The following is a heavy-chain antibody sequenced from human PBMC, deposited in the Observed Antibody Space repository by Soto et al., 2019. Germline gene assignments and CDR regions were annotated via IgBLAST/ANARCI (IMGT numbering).Heavy chain of an antibody. CDR1: GGSISTYY. Sequence: SETLSHTCTGSGGSISTYYWSWIRQPPGKGLEWIGYIYYSGSTNYNPSLKSRVTISVGTSKNQFSLKLSSVTAADTAVYYCARDLRHYVILTGVRYYYYGMDVWGQGTTVTVS. J-gene: IGHJ6*02. CDR2: IYYSGST. V-gene: IGHV4-59*01. CDR3: ARDLRHYVILTGVRYYYYGMDV. D-gene: IGHD3-9*01.